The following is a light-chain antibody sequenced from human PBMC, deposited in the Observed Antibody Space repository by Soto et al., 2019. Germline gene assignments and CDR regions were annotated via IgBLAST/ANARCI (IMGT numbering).Light chain of an antibody. V-gene: IGLV2-14*01. Sequence: QSALTQPASVSGSPGQSITISCTGTSSDVGGYNYVSWYQQHPGKAPKLMIYDVSNRPSGVSNRFSGSKSGNTASLTISGLQAEHEADNYYSSYTSSSTVVFGGGTKLTVL. CDR2: DVS. CDR3: SSYTSSSTVV. CDR1: SSDVGGYNY. J-gene: IGLJ2*01.